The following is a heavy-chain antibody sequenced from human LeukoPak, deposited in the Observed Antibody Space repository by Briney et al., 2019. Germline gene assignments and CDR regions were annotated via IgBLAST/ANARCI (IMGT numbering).Heavy chain of an antibody. V-gene: IGHV1-69*04. CDR1: GGTFSSYA. CDR2: IIPILGIA. CDR3: ASGYCSGGSCYSRTYFDY. Sequence: SVKVSCKASGGTFSSYAISWVRQAPGQGLEWMGRIIPILGIANYAQKFQGRVTITADKSTSTAYMELSSLRSEDTAVYYCASGYCSGGSCYSRTYFDYWCQGTLVTVSS. D-gene: IGHD2-15*01. J-gene: IGHJ4*02.